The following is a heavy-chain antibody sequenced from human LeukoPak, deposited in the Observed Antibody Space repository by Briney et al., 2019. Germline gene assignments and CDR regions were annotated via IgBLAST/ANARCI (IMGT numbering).Heavy chain of an antibody. V-gene: IGHV6-1*01. J-gene: IGHJ4*02. D-gene: IGHD4-17*01. CDR3: ARGGDYGDYYFDY. Sequence: SQTLSLTCAISGDSVSSDTAAWNWIRQSPSRGLEWLGGTYYRSKWYNNYAVSVKSRITINPDTSKNQFSLQLNSVTPEDTAVYYCARGGDYGDYYFDYWGQGTLVTVSS. CDR2: TYYRSKWYN. CDR1: GDSVSSDTAA.